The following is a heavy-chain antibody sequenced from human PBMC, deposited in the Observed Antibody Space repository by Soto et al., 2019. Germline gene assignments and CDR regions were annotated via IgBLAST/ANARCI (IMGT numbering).Heavy chain of an antibody. CDR3: ARDASSFSLFGERIPKNYYFDL. V-gene: IGHV1-2*02. J-gene: IGHJ2*01. D-gene: IGHD3-10*01. CDR1: GYTFTAYY. CDR2: INPTSGGT. Sequence: QEQLVQSGAEVKKPGASVKVSCEASGYTFTAYYLHWVRQAPGQGLEWMGWINPTSGGTKYAQKFQHRVSMTGDTSISTAYMELRSLTSDDTAFYYCARDASSFSLFGERIPKNYYFDLWGRGTLVTVSS.